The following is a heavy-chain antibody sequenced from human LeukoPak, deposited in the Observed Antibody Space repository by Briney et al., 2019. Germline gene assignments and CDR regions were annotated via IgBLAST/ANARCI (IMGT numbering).Heavy chain of an antibody. CDR2: ITTTSSHV. CDR3: AREKSDIVVVIAFSPSFDY. V-gene: IGHV3-21*01. D-gene: IGHD2-21*01. J-gene: IGHJ4*02. Sequence: GGSLRLSCAASGFIFSSFSMIWIRQGPGTGLEWVSSITTTSSHVYYADSVKGRFTISRDNAKNSLYLQMNSLRAEDTAVYYCAREKSDIVVVIAFSPSFDYWGQGTLVTVSS. CDR1: GFIFSSFS.